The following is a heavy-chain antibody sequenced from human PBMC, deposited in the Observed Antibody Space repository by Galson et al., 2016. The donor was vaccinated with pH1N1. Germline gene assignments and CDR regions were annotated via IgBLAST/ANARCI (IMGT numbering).Heavy chain of an antibody. CDR3: AKDQSVFDLPIDY. Sequence: SLRLSCAASGFRFSSYGMHWVRQAPGKWLEWVAGISYDGSDKFYADSVKGRFTISRDNSKNTLYLLMDSLRYDDTAVYYCAKDQSVFDLPIDYWGQGTPVSVSS. V-gene: IGHV3-30*18. CDR2: ISYDGSDK. D-gene: IGHD3-9*01. J-gene: IGHJ4*02. CDR1: GFRFSSYG.